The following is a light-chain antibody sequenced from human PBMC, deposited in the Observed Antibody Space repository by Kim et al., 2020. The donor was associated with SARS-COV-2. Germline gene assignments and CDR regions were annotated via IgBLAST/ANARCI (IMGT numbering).Light chain of an antibody. Sequence: DIQMTQSPSTLSASVGDRVTITCRASQSISTWLAWYQQKPGKAPNLLIYKASTLERGVPPRFSGSGSGTEFTLTISSLQPDDFATYYCQQYNSYSITFDQGTRLEIK. CDR2: KAS. CDR1: QSISTW. J-gene: IGKJ5*01. CDR3: QQYNSYSIT. V-gene: IGKV1-5*03.